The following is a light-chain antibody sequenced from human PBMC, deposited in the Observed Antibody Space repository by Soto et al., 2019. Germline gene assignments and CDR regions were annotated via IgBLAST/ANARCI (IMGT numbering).Light chain of an antibody. Sequence: QSVLTQPASVSGSAGQSITISCYGTMRDVGAYNLVSWYQQHPGTAPKLIIYEVRNRPSGISSRFSGSRSGNTASLTISGLQPEDEGDYNCSAYTASSTLVFGGGTKLTVL. CDR2: EVR. CDR1: MRDVGAYNL. V-gene: IGLV2-14*01. CDR3: SAYTASSTLV. J-gene: IGLJ3*02.